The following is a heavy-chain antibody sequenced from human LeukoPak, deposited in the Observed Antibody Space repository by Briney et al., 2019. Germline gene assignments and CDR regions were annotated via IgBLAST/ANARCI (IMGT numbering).Heavy chain of an antibody. CDR1: GFTFSSYS. D-gene: IGHD6-13*01. J-gene: IGHJ4*02. Sequence: GGSLRPSCAASGFTFSSYSMNWVRQAPGKGLEWVSFISSSSSYIYYADSVKGRFTISRDNAKNSLYLQMNSLRAEDTAVYYCARHGEVAAAGAFFDYWGQGTLVTVSS. CDR3: ARHGEVAAAGAFFDY. CDR2: ISSSSSYI. V-gene: IGHV3-21*01.